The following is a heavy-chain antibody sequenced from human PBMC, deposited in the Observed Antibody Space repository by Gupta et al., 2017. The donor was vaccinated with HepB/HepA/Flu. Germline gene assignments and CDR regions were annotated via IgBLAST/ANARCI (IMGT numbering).Heavy chain of an antibody. V-gene: IGHV4-39*01. D-gene: IGHD3-22*01. CDR3: ARHSPPLGMYYNDNRGYPYFDR. CDR1: GFSISSSSSY. CDR2: IFNSGRT. J-gene: IGHJ2*01. Sequence: QLHLPESGPGLVKPSETLSLTCTVSGFSISSSSSYWGWIRQSPGRGLEWIGSIFNSGRTYYSPALESRLTMSVDTSKNQFSLKLNSVTASDTSIYFCARHSPPLGMYYNDNRGYPYFDRWGRGTLVTVSS.